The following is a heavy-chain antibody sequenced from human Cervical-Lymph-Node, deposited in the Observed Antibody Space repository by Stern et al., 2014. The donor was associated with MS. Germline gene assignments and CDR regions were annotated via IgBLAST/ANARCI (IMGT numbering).Heavy chain of an antibody. CDR2: IYYSGST. V-gene: IGHV4-30-4*01. D-gene: IGHD2-2*01. CDR1: GGSISSGDYY. J-gene: IGHJ5*02. CDR3: ASANCSSTSCPNWFYP. Sequence: QVQLQESGPGLVKPSQTLSLTCTVSGGSISSGDYYWSWIRQPPGKGLEWIGYIYYSGSTYYNPSLKSRVTISVDTSKNQFSLKLSSVTAADTAVYYCASANCSSTSCPNWFYPWGQGTLVTVSS.